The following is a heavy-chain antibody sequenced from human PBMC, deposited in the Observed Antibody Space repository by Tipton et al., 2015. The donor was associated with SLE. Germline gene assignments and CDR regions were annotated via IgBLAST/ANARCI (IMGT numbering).Heavy chain of an antibody. D-gene: IGHD5-18*01. V-gene: IGHV4-59*01. CDR1: AGSISSYY. Sequence: TLSLTCTVSAGSISSYYWSWIWQPPGKGLEWIGDIYYSGSTNYNPSLKSRVTISIDTSKNHFSLKVNSVTAADTAVYYCARAPGPLWPWDYWGQGTLVTVSS. CDR2: IYYSGST. J-gene: IGHJ4*02. CDR3: ARAPGPLWPWDY.